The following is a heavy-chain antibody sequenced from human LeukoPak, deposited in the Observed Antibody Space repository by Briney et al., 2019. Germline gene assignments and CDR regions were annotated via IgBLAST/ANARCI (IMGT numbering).Heavy chain of an antibody. V-gene: IGHV4-34*01. CDR2: INHSGST. Sequence: PSETLSLTCAVYGGSFSGYYWSWIRQPPGKGLEWIGEINHSGSTNYNPSLKSRVTISVDTSKNQFSLKLSSVTVADTAVYYCARVSSSWSLFDYWGQGTLVTVSS. D-gene: IGHD6-13*01. J-gene: IGHJ4*02. CDR1: GGSFSGYY. CDR3: ARVSSSWSLFDY.